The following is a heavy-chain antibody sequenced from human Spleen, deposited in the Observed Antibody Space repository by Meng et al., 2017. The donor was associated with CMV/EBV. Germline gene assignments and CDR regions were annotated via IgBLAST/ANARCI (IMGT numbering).Heavy chain of an antibody. CDR2: IDPKGGGT. J-gene: IGHJ5*02. V-gene: IGHV1-2*02. CDR1: GYTFSDYY. D-gene: IGHD6-13*01. Sequence: ASVKVSCKASGYTFSDYYMHWVRQAPGQGLEWMGWIDPKGGGTNYAQKFQGRITLTRDTSINTAYLELSGLRSDDTAVHYCARWASPGRKGWFDPWGQGTLVTVSS. CDR3: ARWASPGRKGWFDP.